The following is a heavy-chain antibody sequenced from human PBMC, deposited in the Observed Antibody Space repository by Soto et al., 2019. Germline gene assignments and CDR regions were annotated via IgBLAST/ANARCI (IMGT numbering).Heavy chain of an antibody. CDR3: TTVRLGRRRETYYYDSSGYYYSLGLGDFDY. Sequence: RGSLRLSCAASGFTFSNAWMNWVRQAPGKRLEWVGRIKSKTDGGTTDYAAPVKGRFTISRDDSKNTLYLQMNSLKTEDTAVYYCTTVRLGRRRETYYYDSSGYYYSLGLGDFDYWGQGTLVTVSS. D-gene: IGHD3-22*01. CDR2: IKSKTDGGTT. V-gene: IGHV3-15*07. J-gene: IGHJ4*02. CDR1: GFTFSNAW.